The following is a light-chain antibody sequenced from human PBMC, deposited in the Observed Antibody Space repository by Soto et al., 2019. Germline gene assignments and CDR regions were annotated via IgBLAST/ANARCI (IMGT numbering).Light chain of an antibody. J-gene: IGKJ5*01. CDR3: QQRSNWPLIT. V-gene: IGKV3-11*01. CDR1: FIVSSY. Sequence: EIVLTQSPATLSLSPGERATLTCRARFIVSSYLAWYQQKPGQAPRLLIYDASNRATGIPARFSGSGSGTDFTLTISSLEPEDFAVYYCQQRSNWPLITFGQGTRLEIK. CDR2: DAS.